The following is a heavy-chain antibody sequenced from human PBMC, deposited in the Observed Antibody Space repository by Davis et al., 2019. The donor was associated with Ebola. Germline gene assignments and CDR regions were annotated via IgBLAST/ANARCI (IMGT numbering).Heavy chain of an antibody. V-gene: IGHV1-46*01. J-gene: IGHJ4*02. CDR3: ARDITGRAAAGPHVDY. CDR1: GYTFTSYY. Sequence: ASVKVSCKASGYTFTSYYMHWVRQAPGQGLEWMGIINPSGGSTSYAQKFQGRVTMTRDTSTSTVYMELSSLRSEDTAVYYCARDITGRAAAGPHVDYWGQGTLVTVSS. CDR2: INPSGGST. D-gene: IGHD6-13*01.